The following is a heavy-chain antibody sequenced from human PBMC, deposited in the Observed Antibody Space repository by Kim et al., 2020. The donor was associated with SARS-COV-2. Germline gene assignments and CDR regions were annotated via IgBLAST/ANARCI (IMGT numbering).Heavy chain of an antibody. J-gene: IGHJ6*02. CDR2: ISYDGSNK. D-gene: IGHD6-13*01. CDR1: GFTFSSYA. Sequence: GGSLRLSCAASGFTFSSYAMHWVRQAPGKGLEWVAVISYDGSNKYYADSVKGRFTISRDNSKNTLYLQMNSLRAEDTAVYYCARIAAAGINYYYYGMDVWGQGTTVTVSS. V-gene: IGHV3-30-3*01. CDR3: ARIAAAGINYYYYGMDV.